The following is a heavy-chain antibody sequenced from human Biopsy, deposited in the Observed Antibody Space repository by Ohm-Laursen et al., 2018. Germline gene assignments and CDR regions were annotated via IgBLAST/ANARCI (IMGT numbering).Heavy chain of an antibody. CDR2: VSGGGTI. CDR3: ARDTRWSPYSMDV. V-gene: IGHV3-11*01. CDR1: GFSLSDYH. Sequence: SLRLSCSASGFSLSDYHMRWIRQAPGPGLGLASYVSGGGTIYYGDSMKGRVTISRDNAKNSLYLQMHSLRAEDTAVYYCARDTRWSPYSMDVWGQGTTVTVSS. D-gene: IGHD4-23*01. J-gene: IGHJ6*02.